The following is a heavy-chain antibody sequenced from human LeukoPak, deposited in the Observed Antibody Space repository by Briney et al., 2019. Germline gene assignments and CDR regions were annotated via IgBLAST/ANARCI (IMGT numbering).Heavy chain of an antibody. Sequence: SETLSLTGAVYGGSFSGYYWSWIRQPPGKGLEWIGEINHSGSTNYNPSLKSRVTISVDTSKNQFSLKLSSVTAADTAVYYCARELGIAAAGTSGWFDPWGQGTLVTVSS. CDR2: INHSGST. CDR3: ARELGIAAAGTSGWFDP. CDR1: GGSFSGYY. J-gene: IGHJ5*02. V-gene: IGHV4-34*01. D-gene: IGHD6-13*01.